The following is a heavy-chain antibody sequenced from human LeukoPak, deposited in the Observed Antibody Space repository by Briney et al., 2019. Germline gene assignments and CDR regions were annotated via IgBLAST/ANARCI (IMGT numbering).Heavy chain of an antibody. CDR2: IYYSGIT. V-gene: IGHV4-30-4*08. CDR3: ARRTPSWAFDI. J-gene: IGHJ3*02. Sequence: SETLSLXCTVSGGSISSGDYYWSWIRQPPGKGLEWIGYIYYSGITYYNPSLKSRVTISVDTSKNQFSLRLSSVTAADTAVYYCARRTPSWAFDIWGQGTMATVSS. CDR1: GGSISSGDYY.